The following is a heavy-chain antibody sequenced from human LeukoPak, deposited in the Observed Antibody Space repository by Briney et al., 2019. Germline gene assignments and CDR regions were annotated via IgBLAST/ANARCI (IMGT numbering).Heavy chain of an antibody. J-gene: IGHJ5*02. Sequence: GGSLRLSCAASGFTFSNYAMSWVRQAPGKGLEWVSYISSSSSTIYYADSVKGRFTISRDNAKNSLYLQMNSLRDEDTAVYYCARGLVDDFWSENWFDPWGQGTLVTVSS. CDR2: ISSSSSTI. V-gene: IGHV3-48*02. D-gene: IGHD3-3*01. CDR3: ARGLVDDFWSENWFDP. CDR1: GFTFSNYA.